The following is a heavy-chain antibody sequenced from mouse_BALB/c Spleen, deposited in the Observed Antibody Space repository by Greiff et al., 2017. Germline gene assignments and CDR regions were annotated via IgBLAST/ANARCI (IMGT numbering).Heavy chain of an antibody. Sequence: DVKLQESGPGLVKPSQSLSLTCTVTGYSITSDYAWNWIRQFPGNKLEWMCYISYSGSTSYNPSLKSRISITRDTSKNQFFLQLNSVTTEDTATYYCARKGHEMGVLPLWYFDVWGAGTTVTVSS. CDR3: ARKGHEMGVLPLWYFDV. D-gene: IGHD2-14*01. CDR1: GYSITSDYA. CDR2: ISYSGST. V-gene: IGHV3-2*02. J-gene: IGHJ1*01.